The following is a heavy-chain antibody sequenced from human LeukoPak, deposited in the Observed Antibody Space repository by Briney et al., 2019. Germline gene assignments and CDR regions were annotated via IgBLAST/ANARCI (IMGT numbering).Heavy chain of an antibody. D-gene: IGHD1-1*01. J-gene: IGHJ3*02. CDR3: ATSQKTGPRAFDI. CDR1: GYTLTELS. Sequence: ASVKVSCKVSGYTLTELSMHWVRQAPGKGLEWMGGFDPEDGETIYAQKFQGRVTMTEDTSTDTAYMELSSPRSEDTAVYYCATSQKTGPRAFDIWGQGTMVTVSS. V-gene: IGHV1-24*01. CDR2: FDPEDGET.